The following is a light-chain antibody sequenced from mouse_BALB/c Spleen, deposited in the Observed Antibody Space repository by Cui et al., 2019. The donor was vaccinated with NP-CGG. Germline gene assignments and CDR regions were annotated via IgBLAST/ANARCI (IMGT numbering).Light chain of an antibody. V-gene: IGLV1*01. J-gene: IGLJ1*01. Sequence: QAVVTQESAPTTSPGETVTLTCRSSTGTVTTSNYANWVQEKPDHLFTSLMGGTNNRAPGVPARFSGSLIGDKAALTIAGAQTEDEAIYFCALWYSNHWVFGGGTKLTVL. CDR1: TGTVTTSNY. CDR2: GTN. CDR3: ALWYSNHWV.